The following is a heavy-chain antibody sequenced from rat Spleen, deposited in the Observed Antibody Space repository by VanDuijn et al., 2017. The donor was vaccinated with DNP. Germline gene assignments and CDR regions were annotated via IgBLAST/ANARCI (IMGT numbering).Heavy chain of an antibody. V-gene: IGHV5S11*01. CDR2: ISPGGGNT. CDR1: GFTFSHYY. J-gene: IGHJ4*01. Sequence: EVQLVESGGGLVQPGKSLKLYCAASGFTFSHYYMAWVRQAPTKGLGWVASISPGGGNTYYRDSVGGRFTISRDNAKSTLYLQMDSLRSEETATYYCARHGEVPTRYAMDAWGQGTSVTVSS. CDR3: ARHGEVPTRYAMDA. D-gene: IGHD2-1*01.